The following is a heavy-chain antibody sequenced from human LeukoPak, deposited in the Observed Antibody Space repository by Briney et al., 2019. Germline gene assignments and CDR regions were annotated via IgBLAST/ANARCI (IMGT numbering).Heavy chain of an antibody. V-gene: IGHV4-4*07. J-gene: IGHJ4*02. CDR2: IYTSGST. Sequence: PSETLSLTCTVSGGSISSYYWSWIRQPAGKGLEWIGRIYTSGSTNYNPSLKSRVTISVDTSKNQFSLKLSSVTAADTAVYYCARDSKGYSYGPHHFDYWGQGTLVTVSS. CDR1: GGSISSYY. CDR3: ARDSKGYSYGPHHFDY. D-gene: IGHD5-18*01.